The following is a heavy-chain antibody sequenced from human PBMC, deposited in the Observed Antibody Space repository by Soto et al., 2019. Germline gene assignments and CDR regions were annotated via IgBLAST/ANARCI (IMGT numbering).Heavy chain of an antibody. Sequence: PGGTLRLSCTASGFTFSTFAMAWVRQAPGKGLEWVSTIDNSGGATYYADSVKGRFTISRDNSKNTVYLEMNSLRAEDTALYYCAKDTEMPGRGLDYWGQGTLVTVSS. J-gene: IGHJ4*02. CDR1: GFTFSTFA. D-gene: IGHD2-2*01. CDR3: AKDTEMPGRGLDY. CDR2: IDNSGGAT. V-gene: IGHV3-23*01.